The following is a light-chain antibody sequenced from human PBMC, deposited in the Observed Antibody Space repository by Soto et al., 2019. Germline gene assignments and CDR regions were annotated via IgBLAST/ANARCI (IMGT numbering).Light chain of an antibody. CDR1: QSLGTW. J-gene: IGKJ4*01. V-gene: IGKV1-5*01. CDR2: DVS. CDR3: QQYFSYPLT. Sequence: DIQMTQSPSTLSASVGDRVIITCRASQSLGTWLAWYQQKPGTAPVLLIYDVSRLESGVPSMFSGRGSGTEFPLTISSLQPDDFATYYRQQYFSYPLTFGGGTKVEIK.